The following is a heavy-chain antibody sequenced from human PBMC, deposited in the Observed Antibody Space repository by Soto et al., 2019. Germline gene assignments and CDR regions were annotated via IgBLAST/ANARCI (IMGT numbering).Heavy chain of an antibody. Sequence: EVQLLESGGGLVQPGGSLRLSCAASGFTFSSYAMSWVRQAPGKGLEWVSAISGSGGSTYYADSVKGRFTISRDNSKNTLYLQRNSLGAADTAVYYCAKDHSSGWYALFDYWGQGALVTVSS. CDR3: AKDHSSGWYALFDY. CDR1: GFTFSSYA. D-gene: IGHD6-19*01. J-gene: IGHJ4*02. V-gene: IGHV3-23*01. CDR2: ISGSGGST.